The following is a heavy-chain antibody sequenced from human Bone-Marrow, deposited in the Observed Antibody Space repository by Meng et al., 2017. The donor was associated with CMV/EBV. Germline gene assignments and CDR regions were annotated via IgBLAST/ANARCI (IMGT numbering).Heavy chain of an antibody. CDR2: IYYTGNT. J-gene: IGHJ4*02. CDR1: GGSMSRSTYY. D-gene: IGHD3-16*01. V-gene: IGHV4-39*07. Sequence: SETLSLTCAVSGGSMSRSTYYWGWIRQPPGKGLEWIGTIYYTGNTYYNPSLKSRVTISVDTSKSQFSLKLSSVTAADTAVYYCARGLSYGYSRYYFDYWGQGTLVTVSS. CDR3: ARGLSYGYSRYYFDY.